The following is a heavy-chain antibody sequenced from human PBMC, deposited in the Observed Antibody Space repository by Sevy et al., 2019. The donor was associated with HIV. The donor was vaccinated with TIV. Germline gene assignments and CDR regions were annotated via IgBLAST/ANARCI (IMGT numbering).Heavy chain of an antibody. D-gene: IGHD2-15*01. CDR3: ARVVAYCGGGSCFPGYYYGMDV. CDR2: ISSSSRYI. Sequence: GGSLRLSCAASGFTFSNYNMNWVRQAPGKGLEWVSSISSSSRYIYYADSMKGRFTISRDNAKNSLYLQMNSLRAEDTAVYYCARVVAYCGGGSCFPGYYYGMDVWGQGTTVTVSS. J-gene: IGHJ6*02. CDR1: GFTFSNYN. V-gene: IGHV3-21*01.